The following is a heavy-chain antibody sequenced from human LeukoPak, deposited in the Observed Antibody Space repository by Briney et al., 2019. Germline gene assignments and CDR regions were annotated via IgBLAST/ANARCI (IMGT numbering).Heavy chain of an antibody. D-gene: IGHD3-10*01. Sequence: SETLSLTCAVSGGSVSSGSYYWSWIRQPPGKGLEWIGYIYYSGSTKYNPSLKSRVTISVDTSKNQFSLKLSSVTAADTAVYYCARDHQWFGASQGHYGMDVWGKGTTVTVST. CDR3: ARDHQWFGASQGHYGMDV. CDR1: GGSVSSGSYY. V-gene: IGHV4-61*01. CDR2: IYYSGST. J-gene: IGHJ6*04.